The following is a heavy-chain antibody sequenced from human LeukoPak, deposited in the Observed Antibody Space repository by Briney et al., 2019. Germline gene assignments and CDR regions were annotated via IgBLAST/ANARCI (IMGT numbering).Heavy chain of an antibody. V-gene: IGHV1-2*02. CDR3: ALSSGYYHHLDY. J-gene: IGHJ4*02. D-gene: IGHD3-22*01. Sequence: ASVKVSCKASGYTFTGYYMHWVRQAPGQGLEWMGWINPNSGGTNYAQKFQGRVTMTRDTSISTAYMELSRLRSDDTAVYYCALSSGYYHHLDYWGQGTLVTVSS. CDR1: GYTFTGYY. CDR2: INPNSGGT.